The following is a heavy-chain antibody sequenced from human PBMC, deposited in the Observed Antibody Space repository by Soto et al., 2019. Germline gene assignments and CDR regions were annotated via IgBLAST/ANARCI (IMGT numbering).Heavy chain of an antibody. CDR3: AKEFQWELHAFDI. Sequence: VQLVESGGGVVQPGRSLRLSCAASGFTFSTYGMHWVRQAPGKGREWVAVMGNIGITTFYADSVKGRLTISRDNSKNTLFLQMNSLRADDTAVYYCAKEFQWELHAFDIWGQGTMVTVSS. J-gene: IGHJ3*02. D-gene: IGHD1-26*01. V-gene: IGHV3-30*18. CDR2: MGNIGITT. CDR1: GFTFSTYG.